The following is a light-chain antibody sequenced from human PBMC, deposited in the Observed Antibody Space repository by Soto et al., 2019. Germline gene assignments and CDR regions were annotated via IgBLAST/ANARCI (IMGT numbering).Light chain of an antibody. CDR1: QSISSW. CDR3: QQYNSPWT. CDR2: KAS. Sequence: DIQMTQSPSTLSASVGDRVTITCRASQSISSWLAWYQQKPGKAPKLLIYKASSLESGVPSRFSGSGSGTKFPLTISSLQPDDFATYYCQQYNSPWTFGQGTKVEIK. V-gene: IGKV1-5*03. J-gene: IGKJ1*01.